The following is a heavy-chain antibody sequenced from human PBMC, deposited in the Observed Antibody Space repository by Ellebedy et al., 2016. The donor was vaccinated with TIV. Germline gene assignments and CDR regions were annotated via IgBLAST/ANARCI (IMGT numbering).Heavy chain of an antibody. V-gene: IGHV5-51*01. CDR3: ARLPYYYASGTYSPFYF. D-gene: IGHD3-10*01. CDR1: GYTFPNYL. Sequence: GESLKISXKGSGYTFPNYLIAWVRQMPGKGLEWVGIVSPDDSSNKSSPSFQGRVTISADKSSSTAYLQWSSLKASDTAMYFCARLPYYYASGTYSPFYFWGQGTLVTVSS. CDR2: VSPDDSSN. J-gene: IGHJ4*02.